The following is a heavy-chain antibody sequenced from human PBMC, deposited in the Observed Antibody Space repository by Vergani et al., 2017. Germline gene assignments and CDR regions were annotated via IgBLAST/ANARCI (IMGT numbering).Heavy chain of an antibody. CDR3: ARHEGLYYYDSSGYSCFDY. CDR1: GYSFTSYW. V-gene: IGHV5-51*01. D-gene: IGHD3-22*01. J-gene: IGHJ4*02. CDR2: IYPGDSDT. Sequence: EVQLVQSGAEVKKPGESLKISCKGSGYSFTSYWIGWVRQMPGKGLEWMGIIYPGDSDTRYSPSFQGQVTISADKSISTAYLQWSSLKASDTAMYYCARHEGLYYYDSSGYSCFDYWGQGTLVTVSS.